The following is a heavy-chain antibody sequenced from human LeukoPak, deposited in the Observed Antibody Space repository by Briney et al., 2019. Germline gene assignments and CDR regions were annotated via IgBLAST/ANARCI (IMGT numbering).Heavy chain of an antibody. J-gene: IGHJ3*02. Sequence: ASVKVSCKASGYTLTGHHIHWVRQAPGQGLEWMGWISPHSGFTMYPQRFQGRVTMTTDTSISTAFLEVRRLRSDDTAAYYCARQTGDDALDIWGQGTMITV. CDR1: GYTLTGHH. CDR3: ARQTGDDALDI. D-gene: IGHD7-27*01. V-gene: IGHV1-2*02. CDR2: ISPHSGFT.